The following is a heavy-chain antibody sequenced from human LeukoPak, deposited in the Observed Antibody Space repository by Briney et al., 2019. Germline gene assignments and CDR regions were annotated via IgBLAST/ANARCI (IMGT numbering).Heavy chain of an antibody. CDR2: IYLGESDT. D-gene: IGHD5-24*01. J-gene: IGHJ4*02. CDR3: ARVGGGYLYYFDY. V-gene: IGHV5-51*01. CDR1: GYSFTSYW. Sequence: RGESLNFSCKASGYSFTSYWSGWVRQMPGKGLGWMGIIYLGESDTRYSPSFQGQVTISADKSISTAYLQWSSLKASDTAMYYCARVGGGYLYYFDYWGQGTLVTASS.